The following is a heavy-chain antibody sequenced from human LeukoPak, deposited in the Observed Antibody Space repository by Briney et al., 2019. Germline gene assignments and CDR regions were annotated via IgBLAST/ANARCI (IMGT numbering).Heavy chain of an antibody. CDR3: AKDLLERRPYYFDY. V-gene: IGHV3-23*01. D-gene: IGHD1-1*01. J-gene: IGHJ4*02. Sequence: GGSLRLSCAASGFTFNSYAMSWVRQFPGKGLEWVSGISAGGVTTYYADSVKGRFTISRDNFKNTLDLQMNSLRAEDTAVYYCAKDLLERRPYYFDYWGQGTLVTVSS. CDR1: GFTFNSYA. CDR2: ISAGGVTT.